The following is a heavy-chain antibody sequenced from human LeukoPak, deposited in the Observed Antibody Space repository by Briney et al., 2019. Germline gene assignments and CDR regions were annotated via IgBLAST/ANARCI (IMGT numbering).Heavy chain of an antibody. CDR2: INPNTGGT. CDR1: GYTFTGYF. Sequence: ASVKVSCKAAGYTFTGYFMHWVRQAPGQGLDWMGWINPNTGGTKYAQKFQGRVTMTRDTSIGTAYMELSTVTSDDTAVYFCARVHATGYFSLDLGYWGQGTLVTVSS. J-gene: IGHJ4*02. D-gene: IGHD3-9*01. CDR3: ARVHATGYFSLDLGY. V-gene: IGHV1-2*02.